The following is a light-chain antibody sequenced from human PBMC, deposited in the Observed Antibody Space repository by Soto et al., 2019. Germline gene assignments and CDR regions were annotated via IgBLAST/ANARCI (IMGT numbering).Light chain of an antibody. CDR1: QSISNW. Sequence: DIQMTQSPSTLSASVGDRVTITCRASQSISNWLAWYQQKPGKAPKLLIYKASSLEGGVPSRFSGSGSGTEFTLTISSLQSEDFAVYYCQQYNNWPRTFGQGTKVDIK. CDR3: QQYNNWPRT. V-gene: IGKV1-5*03. CDR2: KAS. J-gene: IGKJ1*01.